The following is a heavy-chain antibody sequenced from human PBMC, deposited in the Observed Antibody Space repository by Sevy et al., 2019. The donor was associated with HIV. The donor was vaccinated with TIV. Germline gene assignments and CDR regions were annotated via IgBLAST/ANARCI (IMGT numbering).Heavy chain of an antibody. CDR3: AKEREQWLVNWFDP. J-gene: IGHJ5*02. D-gene: IGHD6-19*01. V-gene: IGHV3-30*18. Sequence: GGSLRLSCAASGFTFSSYGMHWVRQAPGKGLEWVAVISYDGSNKYYADSVKGRFTISRDNSKNTLYLQMNSLRAEDTAVYYCAKEREQWLVNWFDPWGQGTLVTVSS. CDR1: GFTFSSYG. CDR2: ISYDGSNK.